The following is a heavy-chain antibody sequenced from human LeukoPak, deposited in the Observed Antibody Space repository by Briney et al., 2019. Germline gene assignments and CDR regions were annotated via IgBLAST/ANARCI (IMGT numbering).Heavy chain of an antibody. V-gene: IGHV3-23*01. J-gene: IGHJ4*02. Sequence: GGPLRLSCAASGFTFSSYAMNWVRQAPGKGLEWVSAICSNDNNTYYANSVKGRFTISRDNSKNTLSLQLNSLRAEDTAVYYCAKGPSSSCYSAPNYWGQGTLVTVSS. CDR2: ICSNDNNT. CDR1: GFTFSSYA. CDR3: AKGPSSSCYSAPNY. D-gene: IGHD2-15*01.